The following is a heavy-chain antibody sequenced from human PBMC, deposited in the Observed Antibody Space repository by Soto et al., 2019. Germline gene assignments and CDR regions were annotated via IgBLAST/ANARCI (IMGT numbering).Heavy chain of an antibody. J-gene: IGHJ4*01. Sequence: VQLMQSGAEVKKPGSSVKVSCKASGGTFSSHSINWVRQAPGQGLEWMGGLISLFGTTNYAHNFKGRVTITAYKPTSTAYVEIHSLSADDTAVYSCAREGGSGDFSAAVPDWGHGTMVTVTS. CDR3: AREGGSGDFSAAVPD. CDR1: GGTFSSHS. V-gene: IGHV1-69*06. D-gene: IGHD4-17*01. CDR2: LISLFGTT.